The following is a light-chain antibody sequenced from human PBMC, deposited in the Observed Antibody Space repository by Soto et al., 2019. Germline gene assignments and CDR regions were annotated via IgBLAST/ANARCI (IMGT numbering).Light chain of an antibody. CDR1: QSVSSN. V-gene: IGKV3-15*01. CDR2: GAS. J-gene: IGKJ2*01. CDR3: QQYGSSPYT. Sequence: EIVMTQSPATLSVPPGERATLSCRASQSVSSNLAWYQQKPGQAPRLLIYGASTRATGIPARFSGSGSGTEFTLTISSLQSEDIAVYYCQQYGSSPYTFGQGTKVDIK.